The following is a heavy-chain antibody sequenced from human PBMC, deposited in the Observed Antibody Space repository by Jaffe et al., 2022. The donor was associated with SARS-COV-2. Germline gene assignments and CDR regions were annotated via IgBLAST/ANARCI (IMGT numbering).Heavy chain of an antibody. D-gene: IGHD3-10*01. CDR1: GGSFSGYY. CDR3: ARALWSRYYGSGSYRVLDYYYYMDV. CDR2: INHSGST. V-gene: IGHV4-34*01. Sequence: QVQLQQWGAGLLKPSETLSLTCAVYGGSFSGYYWSWIRQPPGKGLEWIGEINHSGSTNYNPSLKSRVTISVDTSKNQFSLKLSSVTAADTAVYYCARALWSRYYGSGSYRVLDYYYYMDVWGKGTTVTVSS. J-gene: IGHJ6*03.